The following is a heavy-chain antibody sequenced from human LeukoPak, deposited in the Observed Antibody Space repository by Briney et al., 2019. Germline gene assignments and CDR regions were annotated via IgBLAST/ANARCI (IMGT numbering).Heavy chain of an antibody. J-gene: IGHJ4*02. CDR1: GGSFSGYY. D-gene: IGHD3-10*01. V-gene: IGHV4-34*01. CDR2: INHSGST. CDR3: ARGLRRDYYGSGSYRGGHSD. Sequence: SEILSLTCAVYGGSFSGYYWSWIRQPPGKGLEWIGEINHSGSTNYNPSLKSRVTISVDTSKNQFSLKLSSVTAADTAVYYCARGLRRDYYGSGSYRGGHSDWGQGTLVTVSS.